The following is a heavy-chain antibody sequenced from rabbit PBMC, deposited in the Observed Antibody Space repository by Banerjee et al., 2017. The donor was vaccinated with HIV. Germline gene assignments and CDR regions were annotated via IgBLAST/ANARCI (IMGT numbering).Heavy chain of an antibody. Sequence: EESGGGLFQPGGSLTLTCTASGFSFSSNYYMRWVRQAPGKGLEWIGCINPDSGSTDYASWVNGRFTISKTSSTTVTLQMTSLTAADTATYFCARGDGAYAGYDGLWGPGTL. D-gene: IGHD7-1*01. V-gene: IGHV1S40*01. J-gene: IGHJ4*01. CDR1: GFSFSSNYY. CDR3: ARGDGAYAGYDGL. CDR2: INPDSGST.